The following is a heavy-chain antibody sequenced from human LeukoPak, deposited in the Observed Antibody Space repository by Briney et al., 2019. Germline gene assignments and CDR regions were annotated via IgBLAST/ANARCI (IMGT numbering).Heavy chain of an antibody. CDR3: TKDIACCSGATTKALDS. CDR2: LCSSGRT. D-gene: IGHD1-26*01. Sequence: GGSLRLSCAASELSVSSNYMSWIRQAPGKGLEWVAILCSSGRTEYADSVKGRFAVSRDNAKNSVDLQMNSVRPEDTAVYYCTKDIACCSGATTKALDSWGQGVQVTVSS. CDR1: ELSVSSNY. J-gene: IGHJ4*02. V-gene: IGHV3-53*05.